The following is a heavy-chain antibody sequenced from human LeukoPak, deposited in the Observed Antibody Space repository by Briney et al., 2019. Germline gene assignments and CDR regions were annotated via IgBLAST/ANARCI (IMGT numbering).Heavy chain of an antibody. CDR2: IKQDGSEK. CDR1: GFTFSSYG. J-gene: IGHJ4*02. Sequence: KPGGSLRLSCAASGFTFSSYGMTWVRQAPGKGLEWVANIKQDGSEKYYVDSVKGRFTISRDNAKNSLYLQMNSLRAEDTAVYYCARVVQLPFWSGYFVGWRNFDYWGQGTLVTVSS. CDR3: ARVVQLPFWSGYFVGWRNFDY. D-gene: IGHD3-3*01. V-gene: IGHV3-7*01.